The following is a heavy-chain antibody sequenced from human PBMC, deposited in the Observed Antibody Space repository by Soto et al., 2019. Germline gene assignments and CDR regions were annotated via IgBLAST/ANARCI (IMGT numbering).Heavy chain of an antibody. V-gene: IGHV3-30-3*01. Sequence: QVQLVESGGGVVQPGRSLSLSCAASGFTFSSCAMHWVRQAPGKGLEWVSVISYDGSNKYYADSVKGRFNISRDNSKNTLYLQMNSLRPEDTAVYYCAREDSSGYYLDYWGQGTLVTVSS. J-gene: IGHJ4*02. CDR2: ISYDGSNK. D-gene: IGHD3-22*01. CDR1: GFTFSSCA. CDR3: AREDSSGYYLDY.